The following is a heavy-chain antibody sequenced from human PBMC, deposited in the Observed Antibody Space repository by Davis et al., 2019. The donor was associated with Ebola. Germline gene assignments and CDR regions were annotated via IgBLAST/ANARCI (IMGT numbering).Heavy chain of an antibody. D-gene: IGHD6-19*01. Sequence: PGGSLRLSCAASGFTFSDYWMPWVRQVPGKGLVWVSRISSDGSSTIYADSVEGRFTISRDNAKNALYLQMNSLRTEDTAVYYCARSQWSLTDYWGQGNLVTVSS. V-gene: IGHV3-74*01. CDR1: GFTFSDYW. CDR2: ISSDGSST. J-gene: IGHJ4*02. CDR3: ARSQWSLTDY.